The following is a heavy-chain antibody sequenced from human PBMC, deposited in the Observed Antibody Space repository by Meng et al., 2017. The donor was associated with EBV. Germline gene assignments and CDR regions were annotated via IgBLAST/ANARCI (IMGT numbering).Heavy chain of an antibody. CDR1: GYTFTGYY. D-gene: IGHD6-19*01. CDR3: ARVGIAVAGTGDY. Sequence: QVHLGQLGAEVKKPGASGKVSCKASGYTFTGYYMHWVRQAPGQGLEWMGRINPNSGGTNYAQKFQGRVTMTRDTSISTAYMELSRLRSDDTAVYYCARVGIAVAGTGDYWGQGTLVTVSS. V-gene: IGHV1-2*06. CDR2: INPNSGGT. J-gene: IGHJ4*02.